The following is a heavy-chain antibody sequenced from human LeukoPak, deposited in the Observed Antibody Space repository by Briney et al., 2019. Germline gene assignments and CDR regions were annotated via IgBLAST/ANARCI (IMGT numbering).Heavy chain of an antibody. CDR2: VYNSGTT. V-gene: IGHV4-59*11. Sequence: SETLSLTCTVSGVSIGSHYWSWIRQSPGKGLEWIGCVYNSGTTVYNPSLTGRVTISVDTSKDQYSLNLRSVTAADAAVYYCARDAYWGQGILVTVSS. CDR1: GVSIGSHY. CDR3: ARDAY. J-gene: IGHJ4*02.